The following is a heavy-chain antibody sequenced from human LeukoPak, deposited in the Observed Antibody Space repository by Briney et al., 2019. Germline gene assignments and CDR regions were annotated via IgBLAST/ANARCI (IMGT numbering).Heavy chain of an antibody. V-gene: IGHV3-53*01. J-gene: IGHJ4*02. CDR3: VRDPAVAGKGEVDY. CDR2: MYSGGNT. Sequence: GGSLRLSCAASGFTVSSNYMSWVRQAPGKGLEWVSVMYSGGNTYYADSVKGRFTISRDNSKNTLHLQMNSLRAEDTAVYYCVRDPAVAGKGEVDYWGQGTLVTVSS. CDR1: GFTVSSNY. D-gene: IGHD6-19*01.